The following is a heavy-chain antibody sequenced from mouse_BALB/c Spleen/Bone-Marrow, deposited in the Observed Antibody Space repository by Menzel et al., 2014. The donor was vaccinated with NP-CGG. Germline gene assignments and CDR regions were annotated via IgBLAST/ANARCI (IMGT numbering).Heavy chain of an antibody. CDR3: ARIVATNWDFDV. D-gene: IGHD1-1*01. J-gene: IGHJ1*01. CDR2: IWGGGST. V-gene: IGHV2-6-4*01. CDR1: GFSLSRYS. Sequence: QVQMQQSGPGLVAPSQSLSITCTVSGFSLSRYSVHWVRQPPGKGLEWLGTIWGGGSTAYNSTLKSRLSISKDNSKSQVYLKMNSLQTDDTAMYYCARIVATNWDFDVWGAGTTVTVSS.